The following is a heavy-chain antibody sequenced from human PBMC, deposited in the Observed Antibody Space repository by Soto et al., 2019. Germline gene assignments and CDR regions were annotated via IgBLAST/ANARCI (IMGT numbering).Heavy chain of an antibody. CDR1: GYTFTSYA. CDR2: INAGNGNT. J-gene: IGHJ3*02. CDR3: ARRDYDYIWGSYRYKGDDAFDI. V-gene: IGHV1-3*01. Sequence: QVQLVQSGAEVKKPGASVKVSCKASGYTFTSYAMPWVRQAPGQRLEWMGWINAGNGNTKYSQKFQGRVTITRDTSASTAYMELSSLRSEDTAVYYCARRDYDYIWGSYRYKGDDAFDIWGQGTMVTVSS. D-gene: IGHD3-16*02.